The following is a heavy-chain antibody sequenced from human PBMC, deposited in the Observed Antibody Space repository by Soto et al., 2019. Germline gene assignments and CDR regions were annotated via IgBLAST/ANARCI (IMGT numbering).Heavy chain of an antibody. CDR3: AKGLINGRWYAAD. J-gene: IGHJ4*02. V-gene: IGHV3-23*01. CDR1: GFTFSRCV. CDR2: ISDSGAGT. Sequence: EVHLLESGGGLVQPGESLRLSCGASGFTFSRCVMSWVRQAPGKGLEWVSCISDSGAGTHYADCVKGRFTISRDNSKNTMYLQMNNLRAEDTGVYYCAKGLINGRWYAADWGQGTLVTVSS. D-gene: IGHD6-13*01.